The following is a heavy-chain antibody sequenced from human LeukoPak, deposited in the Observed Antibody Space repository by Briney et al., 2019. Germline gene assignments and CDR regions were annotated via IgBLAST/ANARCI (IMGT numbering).Heavy chain of an antibody. D-gene: IGHD3-22*01. V-gene: IGHV4-34*01. CDR2: INHIGST. CDR1: GGSFSGYY. J-gene: IGHJ4*02. CDR3: ARGPPTDYYDSSGFYYVFDY. Sequence: SETLSLTCAVYGGSFSGYYWSWIRQPPGKGLEWIGEINHIGSTNYNPSLKSRVTISVDTSKNQFSLKLSSVTATDTAVYFCARGPPTDYYDSSGFYYVFDYWGQGTLVTVSS.